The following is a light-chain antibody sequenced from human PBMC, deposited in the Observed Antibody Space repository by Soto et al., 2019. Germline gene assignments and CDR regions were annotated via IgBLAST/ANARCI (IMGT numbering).Light chain of an antibody. CDR3: SSFAGSNTV. Sequence: QSALTQPPSASGCPGQSVTISCTGTSSDVGGYNYVSWYQHHPGKAPKLMIYEVSKRPSGVPDRFSGSKSGNTASLTVSGLQTDDEANYYCSSFAGSNTVFGGGTKLTVL. CDR2: EVS. V-gene: IGLV2-8*01. J-gene: IGLJ2*01. CDR1: SSDVGGYNY.